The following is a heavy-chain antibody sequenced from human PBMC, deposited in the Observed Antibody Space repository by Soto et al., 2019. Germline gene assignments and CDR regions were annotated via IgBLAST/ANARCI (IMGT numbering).Heavy chain of an antibody. CDR3: ARDRAYYESSGLYFDY. J-gene: IGHJ4*02. CDR2: IYDSWST. D-gene: IGHD3-22*01. Sequence: SETLSLTCTVSGDSIRSYYWSWIRQPPGKGLEWIGYIYDSWSTNYNPSLKSRVTISVDTSKSQFSLKLSSVTAADTAVYYCARDRAYYESSGLYFDYWGQGTLVTVSS. CDR1: GDSIRSYY. V-gene: IGHV4-59*01.